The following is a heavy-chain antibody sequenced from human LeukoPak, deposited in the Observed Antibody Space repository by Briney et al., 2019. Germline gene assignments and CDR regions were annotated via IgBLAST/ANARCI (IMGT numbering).Heavy chain of an antibody. D-gene: IGHD6-13*01. CDR3: ARSFGVAAAGTIDY. V-gene: IGHV1-8*01. J-gene: IGHJ4*02. CDR1: GYTFTSYD. CDR2: MNPNSGNT. Sequence: ASVKVSCKASGYTFTSYDINWVRQATGQGLEWMGWMNPNSGNTGYAQKFQGRVTMTRNTSISTAYMELSSLRSEDTAVYYCARSFGVAAAGTIDYWGQGTLVTVSS.